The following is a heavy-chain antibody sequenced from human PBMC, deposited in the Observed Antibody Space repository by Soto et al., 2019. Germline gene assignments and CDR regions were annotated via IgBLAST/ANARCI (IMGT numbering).Heavy chain of an antibody. CDR3: ARVQLGRFGELAPYYYGMDV. Sequence: ASVKVSCKASGGTFSSYAISWVRQAPGQGLEWMGGIIPIFGTANYAQKFQGRVTITADESTSTAYMELSSLGSEDTAVYYCARVQLGRFGELAPYYYGMDVWGQGTTVTVSS. CDR2: IIPIFGTA. D-gene: IGHD3-10*01. CDR1: GGTFSSYA. J-gene: IGHJ6*02. V-gene: IGHV1-69*13.